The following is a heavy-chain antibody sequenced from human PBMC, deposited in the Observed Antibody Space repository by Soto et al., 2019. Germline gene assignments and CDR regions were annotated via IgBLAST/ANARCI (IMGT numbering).Heavy chain of an antibody. V-gene: IGHV1-69*13. CDR1: GVIFSSYA. CDR2: IIPIFGTA. J-gene: IGHJ6*02. Sequence: GASVKVSCKASGVIFSSYAISWVRQAPGQGLEWMGGIIPIFGTANYAQKFQGRVTITADESTSTAYMELSSLRSEDTAVYYCARESTAAATTPPYHHGRDFWRQRTTVTVSS. CDR3: ARESTAAATTPPYHHGRDF. D-gene: IGHD2-2*01.